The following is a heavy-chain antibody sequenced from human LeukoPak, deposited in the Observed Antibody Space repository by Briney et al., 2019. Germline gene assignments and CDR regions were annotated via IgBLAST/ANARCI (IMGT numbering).Heavy chain of an antibody. J-gene: IGHJ3*02. CDR3: ARRSRNGLDAFDT. D-gene: IGHD1-14*01. CDR2: ADPNNGDT. Sequence: ASVKVSCKASAYIFTGYYLHWVRQAPGQGLEWMGWADPNNGDTNYAQKFQGRVTMTRDRSISTAYMELSRLTSDGTAVYYCARRSRNGLDAFDTWGQGTMVTVSS. V-gene: IGHV1-2*02. CDR1: AYIFTGYY.